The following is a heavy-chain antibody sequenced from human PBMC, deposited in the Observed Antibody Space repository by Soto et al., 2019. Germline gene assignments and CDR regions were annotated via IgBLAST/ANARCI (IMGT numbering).Heavy chain of an antibody. V-gene: IGHV3-48*01. CDR3: ASGLLEYSSSWYDY. Sequence: GGSLRLSCAASGFTFSSYSMNWVRQAPGKGLEWVSYISSSSSTIYYADSVKGRFTISRDNAKNSLYLQMNSLRAEDTAVYYCASGLLEYSSSWYDYWGQGTLVTVSS. J-gene: IGHJ4*02. CDR1: GFTFSSYS. D-gene: IGHD6-13*01. CDR2: ISSSSSTI.